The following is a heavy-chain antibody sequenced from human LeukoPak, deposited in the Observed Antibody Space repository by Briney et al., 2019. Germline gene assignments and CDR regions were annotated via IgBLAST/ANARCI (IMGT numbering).Heavy chain of an antibody. CDR3: ARETDSSEFDY. D-gene: IGHD6-13*01. J-gene: IGHJ4*02. Sequence: PGGSLRLSCAASGFIFSSYSTNWVRQAPGKGLEWVSSISSVKNYVYYTDSARGRFTISRDNAKNSLYLRMDSLRAEDTAVYYCARETDSSEFDYWGQGALVTVSS. CDR2: ISSVKNYV. V-gene: IGHV3-21*01. CDR1: GFIFSSYS.